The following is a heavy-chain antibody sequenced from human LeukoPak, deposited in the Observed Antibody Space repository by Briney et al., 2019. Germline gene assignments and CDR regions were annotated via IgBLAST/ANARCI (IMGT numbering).Heavy chain of an antibody. CDR3: ARDLPTSIAAAGTGGFFDY. CDR1: GFTFSSYG. Sequence: GGSLRLSCAASGFTFSSYGMHWVRQAPGKGLEWVAVIWYDGSNKYYADSVKGRFTISRDNSKNTLYLQMNSLRAEDTAVYYCARDLPTSIAAAGTGGFFDYWGQGTLVTVSS. D-gene: IGHD6-13*01. J-gene: IGHJ4*02. CDR2: IWYDGSNK. V-gene: IGHV3-33*01.